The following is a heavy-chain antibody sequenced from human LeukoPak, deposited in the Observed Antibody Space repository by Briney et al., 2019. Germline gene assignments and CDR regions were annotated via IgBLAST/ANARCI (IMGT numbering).Heavy chain of an antibody. Sequence: ASVKVSCKASGYTFTCYYMHWVRQAPGQGLEWMGRINPNSGGTNHAQKFQGRVTMTRDTSISTAYMELSRLRSDDTAVYYCARVGGYSSSFDAFDIWGQGTMVTVSS. CDR1: GYTFTCYY. CDR2: INPNSGGT. CDR3: ARVGGYSSSFDAFDI. J-gene: IGHJ3*02. V-gene: IGHV1-2*06. D-gene: IGHD6-13*01.